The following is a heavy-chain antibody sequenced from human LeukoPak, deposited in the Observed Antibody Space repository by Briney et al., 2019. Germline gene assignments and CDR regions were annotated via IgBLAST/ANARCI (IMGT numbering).Heavy chain of an antibody. CDR3: ARVHWYFDF. J-gene: IGHJ2*01. D-gene: IGHD4/OR15-4a*01. V-gene: IGHV3-64*01. CDR1: GFTFSSYA. Sequence: GGSLRLSCAASGFTFSSYAMHWVRQAPGKGLEYVSAISNNGGSTYYANSVKGRFTISRDNSKNTLYLQMGSLRAEDMAVYYCARVHWYFDFWGRGTLVTVSS. CDR2: ISNNGGST.